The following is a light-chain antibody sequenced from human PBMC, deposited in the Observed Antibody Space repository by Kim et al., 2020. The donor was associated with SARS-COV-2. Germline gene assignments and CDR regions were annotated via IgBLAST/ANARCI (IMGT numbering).Light chain of an antibody. CDR1: HSVTSN. CDR2: DAS. J-gene: IGKJ1*01. Sequence: ERVMTQSPATLSVSPGERATLSCRASHSVTSNLAWYQQRPGQAPRLLIYDASTRAAGIPARFSGSGSGTDFTLTISSLQSDDVAVYYCQQYNNWPQTFGQGTKVDIK. V-gene: IGKV3-15*01. CDR3: QQYNNWPQT.